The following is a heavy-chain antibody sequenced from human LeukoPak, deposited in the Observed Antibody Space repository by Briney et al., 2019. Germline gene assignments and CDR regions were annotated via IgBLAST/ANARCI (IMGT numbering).Heavy chain of an antibody. CDR1: GYTFTSYD. D-gene: IGHD4-17*01. CDR3: ARYTVTFYYYYGMDV. Sequence: ASVKVSCKASGYTFTSYDINWVRQATGQGLEWMGWMNPNSGNTGYAQKFQGRVTMTRNTSMSTAYMELSSLRSEDTAVYYCARYTVTFYYYYGMDVWGQGTTVTVSS. J-gene: IGHJ6*02. CDR2: MNPNSGNT. V-gene: IGHV1-8*01.